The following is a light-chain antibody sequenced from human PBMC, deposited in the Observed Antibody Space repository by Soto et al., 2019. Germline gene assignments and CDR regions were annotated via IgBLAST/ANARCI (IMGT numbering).Light chain of an antibody. J-gene: IGKJ4*01. CDR2: GES. V-gene: IGKV1-9*01. Sequence: DIQLTQSPSFLSACVGDRVTISCRASQGISDYLAWYQQKPGKAPKLLIYGESTLQSGVPSRFSGSASGTEFTLTISSLQPEDFATYFCQQFNAYPLTFGGGTKLEIK. CDR3: QQFNAYPLT. CDR1: QGISDY.